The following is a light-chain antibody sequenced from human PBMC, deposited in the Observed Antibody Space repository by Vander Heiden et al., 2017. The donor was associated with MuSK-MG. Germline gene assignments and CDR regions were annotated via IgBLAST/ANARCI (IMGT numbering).Light chain of an antibody. V-gene: IGKV3-11*01. CDR2: DAS. Sequence: DIVLTQSPVTLSLSPGERATLSCRASQSIDNYVAWYQQKPGQAPRLLIYDASKRATDIPARFSGSGYGTDFTLTISSLEPDDFAVYYCQQRSNWPPFTFGQGTTLEIK. CDR3: QQRSNWPPFT. CDR1: QSIDNY. J-gene: IGKJ2*01.